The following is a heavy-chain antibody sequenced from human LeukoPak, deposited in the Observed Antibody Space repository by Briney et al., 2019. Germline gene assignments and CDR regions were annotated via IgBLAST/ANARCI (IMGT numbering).Heavy chain of an antibody. CDR3: ASAYTYVRLRTR. J-gene: IGHJ4*02. V-gene: IGHV3-74*01. D-gene: IGHD2-21*01. CDR1: GLSFSNYW. CDR2: TNLHGTAV. Sequence: PGGSLRLSCAVSGLSFSNYWMHWVRQAPGKGLVWVARTNLHGTAVDYADSVKGRFTISRDNAKNTLFLQMNSLRAEDTAVYYCASAYTYVRLRTRWGQGTLVTVSS.